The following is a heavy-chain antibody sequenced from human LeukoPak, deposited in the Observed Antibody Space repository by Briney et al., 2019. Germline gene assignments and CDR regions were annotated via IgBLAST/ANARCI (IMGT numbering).Heavy chain of an antibody. V-gene: IGHV3-30*03. CDR1: GFTFSHYD. CDR2: ISYDGTTK. D-gene: IGHD6-13*01. J-gene: IGHJ4*02. CDR3: ARRGLGSSWHSMDS. Sequence: GGSPRLSCAASGFTFSHYDMHWVRQAPGKGLGWVVVISYDGTTKYYADSVKGRFTISRDNSKTTLYLQMNSLRTEDTAVYYCARRGLGSSWHSMDSWGQGTLVTVSS.